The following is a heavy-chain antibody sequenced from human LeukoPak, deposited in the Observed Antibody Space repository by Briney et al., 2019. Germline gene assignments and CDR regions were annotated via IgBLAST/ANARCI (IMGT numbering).Heavy chain of an antibody. J-gene: IGHJ4*02. Sequence: GASVKVSCKASGYTFTSYDINWVRQATGKGLEWMGWMNPNSGNTGYAQKFQGRVTMTRNTSISTAYMELSSLRSEDTAVYYCARGRTVAGTRANALHYWGQGTLVTVSS. D-gene: IGHD6-19*01. CDR3: ARGRTVAGTRANALHY. CDR2: MNPNSGNT. CDR1: GYTFTSYD. V-gene: IGHV1-8*01.